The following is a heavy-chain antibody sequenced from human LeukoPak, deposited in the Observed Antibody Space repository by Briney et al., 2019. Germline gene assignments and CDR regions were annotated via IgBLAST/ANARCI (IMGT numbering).Heavy chain of an antibody. CDR2: ISYDGSNK. D-gene: IGHD3-10*01. V-gene: IGHV3-30*18. Sequence: PGRSLGLSCAASGFTFSSYGVHWVRQAPGKGLEWVTVISYDGSNKYYADSVKGRFTISRDNSKNTLYLQMNSLRAEDTAVYYCAKLGGSGSRTPSGFDPWGQGTLVTVSS. CDR3: AKLGGSGSRTPSGFDP. J-gene: IGHJ5*02. CDR1: GFTFSSYG.